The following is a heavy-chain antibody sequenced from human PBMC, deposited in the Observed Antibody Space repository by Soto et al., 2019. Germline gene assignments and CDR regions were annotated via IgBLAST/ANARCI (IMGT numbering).Heavy chain of an antibody. J-gene: IGHJ6*02. CDR3: ARDSKKIRYCSSTSCSNPYYYYGMDV. Sequence: ASVKVSCKASGYTFPSYGISWVRQAPGQGLEWMGWISAYNGNTNYAQKLQGRVTMTTDTSTSTAYMELRSLRSDDTAVYYCARDSKKIRYCSSTSCSNPYYYYGMDVWGQGTTVTVSS. CDR1: GYTFPSYG. D-gene: IGHD2-2*01. V-gene: IGHV1-18*04. CDR2: ISAYNGNT.